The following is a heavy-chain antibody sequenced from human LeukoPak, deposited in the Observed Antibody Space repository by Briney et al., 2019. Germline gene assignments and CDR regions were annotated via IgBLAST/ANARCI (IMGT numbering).Heavy chain of an antibody. J-gene: IGHJ4*02. D-gene: IGHD5-24*01. Sequence: GASVTVSCKASGGTFSSYAISWVRQAPGQGLEWMGGIIPIFGTANYAQKFQGRVTITADESTNTAYMELSSLRSEDTAVYYCARAGGGRGYYFDYWGQGTLVTVSS. CDR2: IIPIFGTA. CDR3: ARAGGGRGYYFDY. CDR1: GGTFSSYA. V-gene: IGHV1-69*01.